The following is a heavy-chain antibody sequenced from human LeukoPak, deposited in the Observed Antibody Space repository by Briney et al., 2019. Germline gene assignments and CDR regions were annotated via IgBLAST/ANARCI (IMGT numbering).Heavy chain of an antibody. J-gene: IGHJ3*02. D-gene: IGHD3-3*01. Sequence: SVKVSCKASGGTFSSYAISWVRQAPGQGLEWMGGIIPIFGTANYAQKFQGRVTITADESTSTAYMELSSLRSEDTAVYYRARDLVLEWPVNAFDIWGQGTMVTVSS. V-gene: IGHV1-69*13. CDR3: ARDLVLEWPVNAFDI. CDR2: IIPIFGTA. CDR1: GGTFSSYA.